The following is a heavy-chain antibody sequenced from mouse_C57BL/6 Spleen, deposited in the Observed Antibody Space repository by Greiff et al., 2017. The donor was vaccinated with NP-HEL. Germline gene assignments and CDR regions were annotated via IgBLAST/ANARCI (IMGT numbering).Heavy chain of an antibody. CDR3: TRGDYGNSHFDY. Sequence: DVQLVESGEGLVKPGGSLKLSCAASGFTFSSYAMSWVRQTPEKRLEWVAYISSGGDYIYYADTVKGRFTISRDNARNTLYLQMSRLKSEDTAMYYCTRGDYGNSHFDYWGQGTTLTVSS. V-gene: IGHV5-9-1*02. D-gene: IGHD2-1*01. CDR2: ISSGGDYI. J-gene: IGHJ2*01. CDR1: GFTFSSYA.